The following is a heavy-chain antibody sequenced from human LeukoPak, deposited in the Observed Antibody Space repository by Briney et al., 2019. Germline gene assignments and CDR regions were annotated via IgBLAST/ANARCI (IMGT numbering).Heavy chain of an antibody. CDR3: ARDSAIVGASPFDY. D-gene: IGHD1-26*01. J-gene: IGHJ4*02. V-gene: IGHV4-4*07. CDR1: GGSLSSYY. Sequence: SETLSLACTVSGGSLSSYYWSWIRQPAGKGLEWIGRIYTSGSTNYNPSLKSRVTMSVDTSKNQFSLKLSSVTAADTAVYYCARDSAIVGASPFDYWGQGTLVTVSS. CDR2: IYTSGST.